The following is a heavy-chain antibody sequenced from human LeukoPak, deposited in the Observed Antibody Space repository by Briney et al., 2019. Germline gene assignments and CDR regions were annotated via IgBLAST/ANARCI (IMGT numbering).Heavy chain of an antibody. V-gene: IGHV4-59*01. Sequence: SETLSLTCTVSGGSISSYYWSWIRQPPGKGLEWIGNIYYSGSTNYNPSLKSRVTISVDTSKNQFSLKLSSVTTADTAVYYCTRGSIAYYYMDVWGKGTTVTISS. CDR1: GGSISSYY. CDR2: IYYSGST. D-gene: IGHD3-22*01. J-gene: IGHJ6*03. CDR3: TRGSIAYYYMDV.